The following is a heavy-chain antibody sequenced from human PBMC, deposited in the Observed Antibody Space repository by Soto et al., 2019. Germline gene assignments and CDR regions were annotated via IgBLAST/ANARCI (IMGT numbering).Heavy chain of an antibody. CDR1: GFPFSSYS. V-gene: IGHV3-21*01. CDR2: ISSSSSYI. CDR3: ARDRGIAARPLDY. J-gene: IGHJ4*02. D-gene: IGHD6-6*01. Sequence: GGSRRLSSASSGFPFSSYSMNLVRQDPGKGLEWVSSISSSSSYIYYADSVKGRFTISRDNAKNSLYLQMNSLRAEDTAVYYCARDRGIAARPLDYWGQGTLVTGSS.